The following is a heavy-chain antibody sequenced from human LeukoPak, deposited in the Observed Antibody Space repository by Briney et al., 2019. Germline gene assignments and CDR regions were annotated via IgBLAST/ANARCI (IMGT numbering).Heavy chain of an antibody. V-gene: IGHV3-7*03. CDR1: GLIFSNYW. CDR3: AREDTAMVNFDP. D-gene: IGHD5-18*01. Sequence: GGSLRLSCAASGLIFSNYWMSWVRQAPGKGLEWVANIKLDGSTKDYVDSVKGRFTISRDNAKNVLYLRMNSLRGDDTAVYYCAREDTAMVNFDPWGQGTLVTVSS. CDR2: IKLDGSTK. J-gene: IGHJ5*02.